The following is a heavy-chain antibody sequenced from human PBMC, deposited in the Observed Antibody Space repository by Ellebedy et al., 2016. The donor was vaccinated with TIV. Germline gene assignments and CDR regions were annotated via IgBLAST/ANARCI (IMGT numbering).Heavy chain of an antibody. J-gene: IGHJ3*02. D-gene: IGHD3-22*01. V-gene: IGHV4-39*01. Sequence: MPSETLSLTCTVSGGSIRSSSYYWGWIRQPPGKGLEWIGSIYYSGSTYYNPSLKSRVTISVDTSKNQFSLKLSSVTAADTAVYYCARFITMVVVVMPSDAFDIWGQGTMVTVSS. CDR3: ARFITMVVVVMPSDAFDI. CDR1: GGSIRSSSYY. CDR2: IYYSGST.